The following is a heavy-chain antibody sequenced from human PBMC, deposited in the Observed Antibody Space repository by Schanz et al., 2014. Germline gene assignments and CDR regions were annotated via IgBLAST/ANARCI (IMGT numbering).Heavy chain of an antibody. CDR1: RYTFNTYG. V-gene: IGHV1-8*02. CDR3: ARGRGCTGGSCYAWFDL. CDR2: INAANGNT. Sequence: QVQLVQSGPEVKEPGASVKVSCEASRYTFNTYGLNWVRQAPGQGLEWMGWINAANGNTRYSQKFQGRVTMTRNTSMSTAYIELHSLTSEDTAVYYCARGRGCTGGSCYAWFDLWGQGTLVTVAS. J-gene: IGHJ5*02. D-gene: IGHD2-15*01.